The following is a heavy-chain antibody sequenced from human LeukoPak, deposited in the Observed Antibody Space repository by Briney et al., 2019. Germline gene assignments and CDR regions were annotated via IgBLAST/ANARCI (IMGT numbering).Heavy chain of an antibody. D-gene: IGHD2/OR15-2a*01. Sequence: SVKVSCKASGGTFSSYAISWVRQAPGQGLKWMGGIIPIFGTANYAQKFQGRVMITADKSTSTAYMELSSLRSEDTAVYYCARVIGLESPEVSDYWGQGTLVTVSS. V-gene: IGHV1-69*06. CDR1: GGTFSSYA. CDR2: IIPIFGTA. CDR3: ARVIGLESPEVSDY. J-gene: IGHJ4*02.